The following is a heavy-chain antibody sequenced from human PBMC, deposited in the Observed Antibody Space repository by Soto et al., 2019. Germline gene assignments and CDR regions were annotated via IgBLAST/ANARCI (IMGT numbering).Heavy chain of an antibody. V-gene: IGHV1-8*01. Sequence: ASVKVSCKASGYTFTSYDINWVRQATGQGLEWMGWMNPNSGNTGYAQKFQGRVTMTRNTSISTAYMELSSLRSEDTAVYYCARWTYYDSSGYYYVLDYWGQGTLVTVSS. CDR1: GYTFTSYD. D-gene: IGHD3-22*01. CDR3: ARWTYYDSSGYYYVLDY. J-gene: IGHJ4*02. CDR2: MNPNSGNT.